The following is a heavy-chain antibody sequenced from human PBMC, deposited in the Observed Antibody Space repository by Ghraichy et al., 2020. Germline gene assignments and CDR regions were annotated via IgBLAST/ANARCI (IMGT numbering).Heavy chain of an antibody. Sequence: SETPSLTCAVYGGSFSGYYWSWIRQPPGKGLEWIGEINHTGSTNYNPSLKSRVTISVDTSKNQFSLKLSSVTAADTAVYYCARGRLIAVAGTVWKYYYYYGMDVWGQGTTVTVSS. D-gene: IGHD6-19*01. CDR2: INHTGST. CDR3: ARGRLIAVAGTVWKYYYYYGMDV. J-gene: IGHJ6*02. CDR1: GGSFSGYY. V-gene: IGHV4-34*01.